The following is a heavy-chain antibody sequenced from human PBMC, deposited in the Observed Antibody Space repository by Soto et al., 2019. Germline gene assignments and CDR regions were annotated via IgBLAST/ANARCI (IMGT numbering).Heavy chain of an antibody. Sequence: ASVKVSCKVSGYTLTELSMHWVRQAPGKGLEWMGGFDPEDGETIYAQKFQGRVTMTEDTSTDTAYMELSSLRSEDTAVYYCATDPTGRGDYVFDYWGQGTLVTVSS. CDR2: FDPEDGET. V-gene: IGHV1-24*01. CDR1: GYTLTELS. CDR3: ATDPTGRGDYVFDY. D-gene: IGHD4-17*01. J-gene: IGHJ4*02.